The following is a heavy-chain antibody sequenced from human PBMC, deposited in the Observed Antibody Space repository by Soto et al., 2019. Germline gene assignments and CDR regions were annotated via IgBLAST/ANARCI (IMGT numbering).Heavy chain of an antibody. CDR2: INPNSGGT. Sequence: GASVKVSCKASGYTFTGYYMHWVRQAPGQGLEWMGWINPNSGGTNYAQKFQGRVTMTRDTSISTAYMELSRLRSDDTAVYYCARDPVGAKSYGGYYGMDVWGQGTTVTVSS. D-gene: IGHD1-26*01. CDR1: GYTFTGYY. V-gene: IGHV1-2*02. J-gene: IGHJ6*02. CDR3: ARDPVGAKSYGGYYGMDV.